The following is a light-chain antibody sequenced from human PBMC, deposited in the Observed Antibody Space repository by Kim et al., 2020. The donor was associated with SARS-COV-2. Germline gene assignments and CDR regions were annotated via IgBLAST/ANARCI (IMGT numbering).Light chain of an antibody. CDR3: QQYYNAPYS. CDR1: QAISYA. CDR2: ATS. Sequence: SAPVGDRLTITGRASQAISYALAWYQQKPGTAPKVLVYATSKLQTGVPSRFSGSGSGTDYTLTISSLQPEDFATYYCQQYYNAPYSFGQGTKLEI. J-gene: IGKJ2*01. V-gene: IGKV1-NL1*01.